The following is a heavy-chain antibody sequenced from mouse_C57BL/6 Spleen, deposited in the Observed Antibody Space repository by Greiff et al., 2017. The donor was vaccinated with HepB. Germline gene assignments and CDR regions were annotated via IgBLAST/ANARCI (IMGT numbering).Heavy chain of an antibody. CDR3: ARGSACYYAMDY. J-gene: IGHJ4*01. V-gene: IGHV1-80*01. CDR1: GYAFSSYW. Sequence: QVQLQQSGAELVKPGASVKISCKASGYAFSSYWMNWVKQRPGKGLEWIGQIYPGDGDTNYNGKFKGKATLTADKSSSTAYMQLSSLPSEDSAVYFCARGSACYYAMDYWGQGTSVTVSS. CDR2: IYPGDGDT.